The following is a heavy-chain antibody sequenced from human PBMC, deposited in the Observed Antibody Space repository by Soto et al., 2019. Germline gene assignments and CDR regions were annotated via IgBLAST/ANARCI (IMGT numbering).Heavy chain of an antibody. J-gene: IGHJ6*02. Sequence: SVKVSCKASGGTFSSYTISWVRQAPGQGLEWMGRIIPILGIANYAQKFQGRVTITADKSTSTAYMELSSLRSEDTAVYYCARDLNYYDSSGYHYGMDVWGQGTTVTVSS. V-gene: IGHV1-69*04. CDR2: IIPILGIA. D-gene: IGHD3-22*01. CDR3: ARDLNYYDSSGYHYGMDV. CDR1: GGTFSSYT.